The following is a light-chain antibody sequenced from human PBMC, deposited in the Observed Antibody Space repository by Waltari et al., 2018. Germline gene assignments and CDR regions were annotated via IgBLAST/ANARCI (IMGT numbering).Light chain of an antibody. CDR1: SGSIASNY. CDR2: EDN. V-gene: IGLV6-57*01. CDR3: QSYGAAGCV. J-gene: IGLJ3*02. Sequence: FMLTQPHSVSESPGHTVTISCTRSSGSIASNYVQWYQQRPASSPVIGIYEDNQSPSGLPDRFAGSIDSSCTFASLAISGLKTEDEADYYCQSYGAAGCVFGGGTKLTVL.